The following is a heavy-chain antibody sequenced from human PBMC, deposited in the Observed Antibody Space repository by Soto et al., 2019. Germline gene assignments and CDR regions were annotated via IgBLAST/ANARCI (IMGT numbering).Heavy chain of an antibody. D-gene: IGHD1-26*01. CDR1: GGSFSAYY. V-gene: IGHV4-34*12. Sequence: SETLSLTCAVYGGSFSAYYWSWVRQPPGKGLEWIGEIIHSESTKYNPSLKSRVTISVDTSENQFSLKLSSVTAADTAVYYCARQRPTDGRWEFANYYGMDVWGQGTPVTVSS. CDR3: ARQRPTDGRWEFANYYGMDV. J-gene: IGHJ6*02. CDR2: IIHSEST.